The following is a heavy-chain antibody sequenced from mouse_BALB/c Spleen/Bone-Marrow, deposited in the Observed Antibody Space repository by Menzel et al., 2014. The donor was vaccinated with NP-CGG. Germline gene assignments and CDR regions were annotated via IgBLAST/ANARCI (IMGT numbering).Heavy chain of an antibody. V-gene: IGHV5-4*02. CDR2: ISDGGTYT. D-gene: IGHD2-14*01. J-gene: IGHJ3*01. CDR3: VRDGDYRYAY. CDR1: GFTSSDYY. Sequence: EVKLVESGGGLVKPGGSLKLSCAASGFTSSDYYIYWVRQTPEKRLEWVATISDGGTYTYYPDTVKGRFTISRDNAKNNLYLQMNGLKSEDTAMYYCVRDGDYRYAYWGQGTLVTVSA.